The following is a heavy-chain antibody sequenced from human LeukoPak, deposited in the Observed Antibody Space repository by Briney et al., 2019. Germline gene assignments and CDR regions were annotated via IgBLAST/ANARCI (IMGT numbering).Heavy chain of an antibody. Sequence: SETLSLTCTVSGGSISSGGYYWSWIRQPAGKGLEWIGRIYTSGSTNYNPSLKSRVTMSVDTSKNQFSLKLSSVTAADTAVYYCARDHYFGTGDRAFDIWGQGTMVTVSS. CDR3: ARDHYFGTGDRAFDI. CDR1: GGSISSGGYY. V-gene: IGHV4-61*02. CDR2: IYTSGST. D-gene: IGHD7-27*01. J-gene: IGHJ3*02.